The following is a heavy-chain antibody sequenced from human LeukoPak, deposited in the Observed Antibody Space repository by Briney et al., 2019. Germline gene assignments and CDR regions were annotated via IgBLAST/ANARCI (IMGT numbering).Heavy chain of an antibody. CDR2: ISWNSGSI. D-gene: IGHD3-16*01. J-gene: IGHJ4*02. V-gene: IGHV3-9*01. Sequence: PGRSLRLSCAASGFTFDDYAMHWVRQAPGKGLEWVSGISWNSGSIGYADSVKGRFTISRDNAKNTLYLQINTLRAEDTAVYYCARAPGGSRHFFDYWGQGTLVTVSS. CDR3: ARAPGGSRHFFDY. CDR1: GFTFDDYA.